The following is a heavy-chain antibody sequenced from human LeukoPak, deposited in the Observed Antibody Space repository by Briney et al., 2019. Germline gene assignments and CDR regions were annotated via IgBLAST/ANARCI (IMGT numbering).Heavy chain of an antibody. D-gene: IGHD3-9*01. V-gene: IGHV3-23*01. Sequence: GGSLRLSCAASGFTFSSYAMSWVRQAPGKGLERVSAISGSGGSTYYADSVKGRFTISRDNSKNTLYLQMNSLRAEDTAVYYCAKDQGYDILTGYYKRALGFDYWGQGTLVTVSS. J-gene: IGHJ4*02. CDR1: GFTFSSYA. CDR3: AKDQGYDILTGYYKRALGFDY. CDR2: ISGSGGST.